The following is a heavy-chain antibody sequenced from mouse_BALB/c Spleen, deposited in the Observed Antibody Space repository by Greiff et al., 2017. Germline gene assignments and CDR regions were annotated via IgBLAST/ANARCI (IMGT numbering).Heavy chain of an antibody. D-gene: IGHD4-1*01. V-gene: IGHV14-4*02. CDR3: ARVTGSFDY. Sequence: VQLKESGAELVRSGASVKLSCTASGFNIKDYYMHWVKQRPEQGLEWIGWIDPENGDTEYAPKFQGKATMTADTSSNTAYLQLSSLTSEDSAVYFCARVTGSFDYWGQGTTLTVSS. CDR1: GFNIKDYY. CDR2: IDPENGDT. J-gene: IGHJ2*01.